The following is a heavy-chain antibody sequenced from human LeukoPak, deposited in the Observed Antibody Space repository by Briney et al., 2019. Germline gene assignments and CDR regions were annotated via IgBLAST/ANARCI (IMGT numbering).Heavy chain of an antibody. CDR2: TYYRSKWYN. V-gene: IGHV6-1*01. CDR3: AREAAGIRYYYYYYMDV. J-gene: IGHJ6*03. CDR1: GLSVSSNSAA. D-gene: IGHD6-13*01. Sequence: SQTLSLTCAISGLSVSSNSAAWNWIRQSPSRGLDWLERTYYRSKWYNDYAVSVKSRITINPDTSKNQFSLQLNSVTPEDTAVYYCAREAAGIRYYYYYYMDVWGKGTTVTISS.